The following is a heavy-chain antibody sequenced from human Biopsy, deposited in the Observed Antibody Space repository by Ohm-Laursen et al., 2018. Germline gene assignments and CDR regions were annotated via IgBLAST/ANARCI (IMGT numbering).Heavy chain of an antibody. D-gene: IGHD2/OR15-2a*01. V-gene: IGHV4-59*01. J-gene: IGHJ6*02. CDR3: ARATNSTGWPYYYFYGMDV. CDR2: IYYSGST. Sequence: TLSLTWTVSGGSISSDYWSWIRQTPRKGLEWIGYIYYSGSTNYNPSLKSRVTISVDTSKNQFSLRLNSVTAADTAVYYCARATNSTGWPYYYFYGMDVWGQGTTVTVSS. CDR1: GGSISSDY.